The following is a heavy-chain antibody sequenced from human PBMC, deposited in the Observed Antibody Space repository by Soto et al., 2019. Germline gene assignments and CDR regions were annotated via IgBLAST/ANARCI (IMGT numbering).Heavy chain of an antibody. CDR3: AAGVRLGFSGGSCYWWMDYYYYYMDV. V-gene: IGHV1-58*02. J-gene: IGHJ6*03. Sequence: SVKVSCKASGFTFTSSAMQWVRQARGQRLEWIGWIVVGSGNTNYAQKFQERVTITRDMSTSTAYMELSSLRSEDTAVYYCAAGVRLGFSGGSCYWWMDYYYYYMDVWGKGTTVTVSS. CDR2: IVVGSGNT. D-gene: IGHD2-15*01. CDR1: GFTFTSSA.